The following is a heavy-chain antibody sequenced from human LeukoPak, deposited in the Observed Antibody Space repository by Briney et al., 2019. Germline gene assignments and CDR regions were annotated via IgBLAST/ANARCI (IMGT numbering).Heavy chain of an antibody. J-gene: IGHJ3*02. CDR2: INHSGST. CDR3: ARLSGAVVVPAADDAFDI. D-gene: IGHD2-2*01. CDR1: GGSFSGNY. Sequence: SETLSLTCADYGGSFSGNYWSWMRQPPGKGLEWIGEINHSGSTNYNPSLKSRVTISVDTSKNQFSLKLSSVTAADTAVYYCARLSGAVVVPAADDAFDIWGQGTMVTVSS. V-gene: IGHV4-34*01.